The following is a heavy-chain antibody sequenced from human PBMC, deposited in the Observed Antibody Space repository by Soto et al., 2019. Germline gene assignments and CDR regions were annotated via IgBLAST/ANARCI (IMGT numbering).Heavy chain of an antibody. CDR1: GYSFTSYW. D-gene: IGHD5-18*01. CDR3: ASHRGYSYGYTYYYYGMDV. CDR2: IDPSDSYT. Sequence: GESLKISCKGSGYSFTSYWISWVRQMPGKGLEWMGRIDPSDSYTNYSPSFQGHVTISADKSISTAYLQWSSLKASDTAMYYCASHRGYSYGYTYYYYGMDVWGQRTTVTVSS. V-gene: IGHV5-10-1*01. J-gene: IGHJ6*02.